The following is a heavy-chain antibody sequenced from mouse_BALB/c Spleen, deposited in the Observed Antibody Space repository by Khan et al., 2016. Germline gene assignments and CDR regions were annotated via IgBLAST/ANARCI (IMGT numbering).Heavy chain of an antibody. CDR3: VRPYSHGGFDC. D-gene: IGHD2-10*01. Sequence: EVQLVESGGGLVQPKGSLKLSCAASGFTFNTYAMNWVRQAPGKGLEWAARIRSKSNNYATYYADSVKDRFTISRDDSQSMLSLQMNNLKTEDTAMYYCVRPYSHGGFDCWGQGTTLTVSS. J-gene: IGHJ2*01. V-gene: IGHV10-1*02. CDR2: IRSKSNNYAT. CDR1: GFTFNTYA.